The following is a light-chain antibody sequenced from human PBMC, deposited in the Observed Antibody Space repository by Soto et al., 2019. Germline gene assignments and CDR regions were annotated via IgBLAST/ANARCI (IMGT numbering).Light chain of an antibody. V-gene: IGKV3-20*01. Sequence: EIVVTQSPATLSFSPGYRATLSCRASQSLSNSFIAWYQQKPGQAPRLLIYDTSSRATGIPDRFSGSGSGTDFTLTISRLEPEDFAVFYCQQYGTSEIIFGQGTRLEIK. CDR1: QSLSNSF. CDR3: QQYGTSEII. CDR2: DTS. J-gene: IGKJ5*01.